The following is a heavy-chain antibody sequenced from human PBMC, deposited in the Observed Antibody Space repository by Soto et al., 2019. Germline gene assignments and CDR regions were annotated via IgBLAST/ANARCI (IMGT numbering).Heavy chain of an antibody. Sequence: QLQLQESDPGLVKPSETLSLTCTVTAGSISRSNYYWGWSRQPPGKGLEWIGSLYSSGNTYYNPSLKSRVTNSEDRSKNQADLNVTSVPAADTAVYYCAKQPYDSSGEYYGAWGQGPLVTVSS. CDR3: AKQPYDSSGEYYGA. CDR2: LYSSGNT. CDR1: AGSISRSNYY. J-gene: IGHJ5*02. D-gene: IGHD3-22*01. V-gene: IGHV4-39*01.